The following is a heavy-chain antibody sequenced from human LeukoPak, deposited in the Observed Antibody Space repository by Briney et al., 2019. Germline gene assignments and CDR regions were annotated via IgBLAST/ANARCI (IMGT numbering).Heavy chain of an antibody. V-gene: IGHV4-61*01. D-gene: IGHD1-26*01. Sequence: PSETLSLTCTVSGGSVSSGNVYWSWIRQPPGKGLEWIGYIYYGGSTNYNPSLKSRVTMSVDTSKNLFSLMVSSVTAADTAVYYCARGRSNYYGMDVWGQGTTVIVSS. CDR2: IYYGGST. CDR3: ARGRSNYYGMDV. J-gene: IGHJ6*02. CDR1: GGSVSSGNVY.